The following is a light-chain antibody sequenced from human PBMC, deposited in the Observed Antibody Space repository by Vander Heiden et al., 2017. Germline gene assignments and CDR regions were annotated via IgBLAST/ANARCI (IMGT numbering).Light chain of an antibody. CDR2: WAS. J-gene: IGKJ3*01. CDR1: QSVLYRSSNKNY. CDR3: QQHYSSPFT. V-gene: IGKV4-1*01. Sequence: DIVMTQSPDSLAVSLGERATINCKSSQSVLYRSSNKNYLAWYQQKPGQPPKLLMYWASTRESGVPDRFSGSGSGTDFTFTISSLQAEDVAVYYCQQHYSSPFTFGPGTKVDIK.